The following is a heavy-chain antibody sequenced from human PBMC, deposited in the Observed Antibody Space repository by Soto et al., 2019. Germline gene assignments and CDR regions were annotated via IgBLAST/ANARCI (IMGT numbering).Heavy chain of an antibody. CDR2: IRPSGNNK. CDR1: GFTFRNYD. CDR3: ARGPSYSDSYFDH. V-gene: IGHV3-30*03. Sequence: GGSLRLSCAASGFTFRNYDMSWVRQAPGKGLEWLAVIRPSGNNKYYTESVRGRFTISRDNSKNTVYLQMNSLRLEDTAVYYCARGPSYSDSYFDHWGQGTLVTVSS. D-gene: IGHD4-17*01. J-gene: IGHJ4*02.